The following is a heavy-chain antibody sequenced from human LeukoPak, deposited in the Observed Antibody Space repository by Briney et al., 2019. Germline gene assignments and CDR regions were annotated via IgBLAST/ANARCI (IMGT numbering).Heavy chain of an antibody. CDR1: GYNFADYW. CDR3: ARHPHCSGGTCYQEFDY. D-gene: IGHD2-15*01. Sequence: GESLKISCTGSGYNFADYWIGWVRQMPGKGLEWMGIIHPGDSDTRYSPSFQGQVAISADKSISTAYLQWSSLKASDTAMYYCARHPHCSGGTCYQEFDYWGQGTLVTVSS. J-gene: IGHJ4*02. CDR2: IHPGDSDT. V-gene: IGHV5-51*01.